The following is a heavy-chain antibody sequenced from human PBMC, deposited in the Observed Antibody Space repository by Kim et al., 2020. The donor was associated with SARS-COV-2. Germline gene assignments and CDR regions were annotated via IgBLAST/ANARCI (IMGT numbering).Heavy chain of an antibody. CDR3: ARSSFWSGYPDPSDY. CDR1: GGSFSGYY. V-gene: IGHV4-34*01. D-gene: IGHD3-3*01. J-gene: IGHJ4*02. CDR2: INHSGST. Sequence: SETLSLTCAVYGGSFSGYYWSWIRQPPGKGLEWIGEINHSGSTNYNPSLKSRVTISVDTSKNQFSLKLSSVTAADTAVYYCARSSFWSGYPDPSDYWGQGTLVTVSS.